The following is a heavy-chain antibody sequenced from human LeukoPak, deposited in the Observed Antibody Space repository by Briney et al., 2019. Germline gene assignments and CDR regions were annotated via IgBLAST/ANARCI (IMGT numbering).Heavy chain of an antibody. J-gene: IGHJ4*02. CDR1: GFTFSSYT. V-gene: IGHV3-23*01. D-gene: IGHD6-25*01. Sequence: GGSLRLSCAASGFTFSSYTMSWVRQAPGKGLEWVSAISGSGGSTYYADSVEGRFTISRDNSKNTLYLQMNSLRAEDTAVYYCAKILTLRLPFDYWGQGTLVTVSS. CDR3: AKILTLRLPFDY. CDR2: ISGSGGST.